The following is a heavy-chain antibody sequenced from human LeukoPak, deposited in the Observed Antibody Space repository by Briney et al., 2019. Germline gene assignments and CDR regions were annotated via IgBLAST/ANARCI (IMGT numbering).Heavy chain of an antibody. V-gene: IGHV4-61*02. D-gene: IGHD3-22*01. CDR1: GGSISSGSYY. CDR2: IYTSGSN. Sequence: SQTLSLTCTVSGGSISSGSYYWSWIRPPAGKGLEWIGRIYTSGSNNYNPSLKSRVNISVDTSQNQFSLKLSSVTASDTAVYYCARDLYYYDSSGYYGEDYFDYWGQGTLVTVSS. J-gene: IGHJ4*02. CDR3: ARDLYYYDSSGYYGEDYFDY.